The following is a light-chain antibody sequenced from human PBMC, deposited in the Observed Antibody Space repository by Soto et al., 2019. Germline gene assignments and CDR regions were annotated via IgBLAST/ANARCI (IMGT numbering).Light chain of an antibody. Sequence: QSVLTQPRSVSGSPGQSVTISCTGTSSDVGGYDYVSWYQQHPGEAPKLIIYDVTERPSGVPDRFSGSKSGNTASLTISGLRAEDEADYHCCSYAGSYTLVIFGGGTKLTVL. V-gene: IGLV2-11*01. CDR1: SSDVGGYDY. CDR2: DVT. J-gene: IGLJ2*01. CDR3: CSYAGSYTLVI.